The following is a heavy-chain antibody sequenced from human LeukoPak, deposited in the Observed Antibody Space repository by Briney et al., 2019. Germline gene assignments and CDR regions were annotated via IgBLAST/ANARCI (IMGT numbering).Heavy chain of an antibody. J-gene: IGHJ4*02. CDR1: GYSISSGYY. CDR2: IYHSGST. Sequence: SETLPLTCTVSGYSISSGYYWGWIRQPPGKGLEWIGSIYHSGSTYYNPSLKSRVTISVDTSKNQFSLKLSSVTAADTAVYYCARGARYFDWVHWDYWGQGTLVTVSS. CDR3: ARGARYFDWVHWDY. D-gene: IGHD3-9*01. V-gene: IGHV4-38-2*02.